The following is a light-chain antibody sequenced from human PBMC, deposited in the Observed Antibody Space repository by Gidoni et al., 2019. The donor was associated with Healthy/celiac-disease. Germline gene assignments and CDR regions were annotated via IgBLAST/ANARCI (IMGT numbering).Light chain of an antibody. J-gene: IGKJ1*01. Sequence: IQTSQSPSTLSASVEDRVTITCRASQSISSWLAWYQQKPGKAPKLLIYKASSLESGVPSRFSGSGSGTEFTLTISSLQPDDFATYYCQQYNSYSGTFGQGTKVEIK. CDR3: QQYNSYSGT. CDR1: QSISSW. V-gene: IGKV1-5*03. CDR2: KAS.